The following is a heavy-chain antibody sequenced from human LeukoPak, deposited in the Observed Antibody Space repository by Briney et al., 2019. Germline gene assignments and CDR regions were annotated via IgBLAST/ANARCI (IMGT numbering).Heavy chain of an antibody. CDR1: GSTFSSYS. CDR3: ARDYCTNGVCFDYYYYGMDV. V-gene: IGHV3-21*01. D-gene: IGHD2-8*01. Sequence: GGSLRLSCAASGSTFSSYSMNWVRQAPGKGLEWVSSISSSSSYIYYADSVKGRFTISRDNAKNSLYLQMNSLRAEDTAVYYCARDYCTNGVCFDYYYYGMDVWGQGTTVTVSS. CDR2: ISSSSSYI. J-gene: IGHJ6*02.